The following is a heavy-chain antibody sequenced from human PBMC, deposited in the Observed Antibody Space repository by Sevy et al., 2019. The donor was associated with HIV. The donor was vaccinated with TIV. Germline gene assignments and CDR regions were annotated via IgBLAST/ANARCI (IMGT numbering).Heavy chain of an antibody. Sequence: VSVKVSCKVSGYTLTELSMHWVRQAPGKGLEWMGSFDPEDGETIYQQKFQGRVTLTEDTSTDTAYMELSSLRSEDTAVYYCTTTKDYYDSSGYPFDYWGQGTLVTVSS. V-gene: IGHV1-24*01. CDR1: GYTLTELS. J-gene: IGHJ4*02. CDR2: FDPEDGET. CDR3: TTTKDYYDSSGYPFDY. D-gene: IGHD3-22*01.